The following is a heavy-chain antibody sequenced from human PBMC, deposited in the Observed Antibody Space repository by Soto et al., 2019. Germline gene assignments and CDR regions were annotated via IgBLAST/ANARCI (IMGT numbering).Heavy chain of an antibody. V-gene: IGHV3-30*04. CDR1: GFTFSSYA. Sequence: GGSLRLSCAASGFTFSSYAMHWVRQAPGKGLEWVAVISYDGSNKYYADSVKGRFTISRDNSKNTLYLQMNSLRAEDTAVYYCARAGGGSYYFDYWGQGTLVTVSS. CDR2: ISYDGSNK. CDR3: ARAGGGSYYFDY. D-gene: IGHD1-26*01. J-gene: IGHJ4*02.